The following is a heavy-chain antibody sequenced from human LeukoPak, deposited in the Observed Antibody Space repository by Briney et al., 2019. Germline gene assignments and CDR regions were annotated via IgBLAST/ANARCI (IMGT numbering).Heavy chain of an antibody. J-gene: IGHJ4*02. CDR2: IYYGGST. D-gene: IGHD3-22*01. Sequence: SETLSLTCTVSGGSISSYYWSWIRQPPGKGLEWIGYIYYGGSTDYNPSLKSRVTISKDTSETQFSLRLSSVTPADTAVYYCARARLDSSGRFDSWGQGTLVTVSS. CDR3: ARARLDSSGRFDS. V-gene: IGHV4-59*01. CDR1: GGSISSYY.